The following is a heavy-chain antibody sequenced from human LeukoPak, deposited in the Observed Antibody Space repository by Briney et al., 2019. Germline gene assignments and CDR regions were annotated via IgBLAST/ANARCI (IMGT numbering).Heavy chain of an antibody. Sequence: GASVKVSCKASGYTFTGYYMHWVRQAPGQGLEWMGRINPSSGGTNYEQKFQGRVNMTEDTSTDTAYMELSSLRSEDTAVYYCATTRGYQLLYGYYYYGMDVWGQGTTVTVSS. CDR1: GYTFTGYY. CDR2: INPSSGGT. J-gene: IGHJ6*02. D-gene: IGHD2-2*02. CDR3: ATTRGYQLLYGYYYYGMDV. V-gene: IGHV1-2*06.